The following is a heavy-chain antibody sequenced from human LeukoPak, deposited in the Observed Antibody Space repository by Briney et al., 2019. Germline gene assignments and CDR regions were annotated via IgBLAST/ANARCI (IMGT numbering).Heavy chain of an antibody. D-gene: IGHD1-26*01. J-gene: IGHJ4*02. CDR2: IYHSGST. CDR1: GYSISSGYY. Sequence: SETLSLTCAVSGYSISSGYYWGWIWQPPGKGLEWIGSIYHSGSTYYNPSLKSRVTISVDTSKNQFSLKLSSVTAADTAVYYCARYLGATTDYWGQGTLVTVSS. V-gene: IGHV4-38-2*01. CDR3: ARYLGATTDY.